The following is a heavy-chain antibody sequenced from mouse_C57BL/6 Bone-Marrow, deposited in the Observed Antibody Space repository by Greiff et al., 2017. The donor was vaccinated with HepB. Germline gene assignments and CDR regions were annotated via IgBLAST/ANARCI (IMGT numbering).Heavy chain of an antibody. CDR2: INPNYGTT. V-gene: IGHV1-39*01. Sequence: EVQGVESGPELVKPGASVKISCKASGYSFTDYNMNWVKQSNGKSLEWIGVINPNYGTTSYNQKFKGKATLTVDQASSTAYMQLNSLTSEDSAVYYCASEADYYGSRPPWFAYWGQGTLVTVSA. CDR3: ASEADYYGSRPPWFAY. CDR1: GYSFTDYN. D-gene: IGHD1-1*01. J-gene: IGHJ3*01.